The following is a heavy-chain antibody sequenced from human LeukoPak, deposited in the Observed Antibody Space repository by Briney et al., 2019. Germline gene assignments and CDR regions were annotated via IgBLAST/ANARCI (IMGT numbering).Heavy chain of an antibody. Sequence: GGSLRLSSADSGFTFSTYDINSVRQGPGMGLERVSSISSSSTYIYYADSVKGRFTISRDNAKNLLYLQMNSLRAEDTAVYYCASITTPDREYYGVDGWGQGTTVTVSS. CDR2: ISSSSTYI. J-gene: IGHJ6*02. CDR3: ASITTPDREYYGVDG. D-gene: IGHD1-14*01. V-gene: IGHV3-21*01. CDR1: GFTFSTYD.